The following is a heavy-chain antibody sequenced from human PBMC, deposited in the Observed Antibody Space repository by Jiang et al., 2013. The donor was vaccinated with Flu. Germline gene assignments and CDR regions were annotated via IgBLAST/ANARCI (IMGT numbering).Heavy chain of an antibody. CDR2: IYTVKAP. CDR3: ARGGWLVGATPHDAFDI. V-gene: IGHV4-59*09. Sequence: WIAYIYTVKAPTIIPSLKSRLTISVDTSKNQVSLKLSSVTAADTAVYYCARGGWLVGATPHDAFDIWGQGTTGHRLF. D-gene: IGHD1-26*01. J-gene: IGHJ3*02.